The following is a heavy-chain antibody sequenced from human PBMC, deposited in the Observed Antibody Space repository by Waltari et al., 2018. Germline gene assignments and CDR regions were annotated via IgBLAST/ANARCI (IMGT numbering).Heavy chain of an antibody. V-gene: IGHV3-7*01. CDR1: GFTFSSYW. D-gene: IGHD3-3*01. J-gene: IGHJ6*02. CDR3: AREAWVFGVTGEGVDV. Sequence: EVQLVESGGGLVQPGGSLRLSCAASGFTFSSYWMRWVRQAPGKGLEWVANIKQDGSEKYYVDSVKGRFTISRDNAKNSLYLQMNSLRAEDTAVYYCAREAWVFGVTGEGVDVWGQGTTVTVSS. CDR2: IKQDGSEK.